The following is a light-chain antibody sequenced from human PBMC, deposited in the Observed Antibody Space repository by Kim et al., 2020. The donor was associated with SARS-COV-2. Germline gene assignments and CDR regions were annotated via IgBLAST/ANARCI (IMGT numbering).Light chain of an antibody. J-gene: IGLJ2*01. CDR3: SSYAGRDTLL. CDR2: EVT. Sequence: GQSVTITCTGSSSDIGGYPYVSWYQQHPGKAPTLIIYEVTKRPSGVPDRFSASKSGNTASLTVSGLQAEDEAAYFCSSYAGRDTLLFGGGTQLTVL. CDR1: SSDIGGYPY. V-gene: IGLV2-8*01.